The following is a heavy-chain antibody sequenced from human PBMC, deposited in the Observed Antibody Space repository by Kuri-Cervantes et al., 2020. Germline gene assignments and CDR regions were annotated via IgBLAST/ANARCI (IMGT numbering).Heavy chain of an antibody. V-gene: IGHV4-39*07. D-gene: IGHD5-24*01. CDR1: GFTFSSYW. J-gene: IGHJ6*02. CDR2: IYYSGST. Sequence: GSLRLSCAASGFTFSSYWMHWVRQAPGKGLVWIGSIYYSGSTYYNPSLKSRVTISVDTSKNQFSLKLSSVTAADTAVYYCARMAAEYYYYGMDVWGQGTTVTVSS. CDR3: ARMAAEYYYYGMDV.